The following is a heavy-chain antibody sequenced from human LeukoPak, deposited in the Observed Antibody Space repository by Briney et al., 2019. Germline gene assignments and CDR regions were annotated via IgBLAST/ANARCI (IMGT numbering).Heavy chain of an antibody. CDR3: ARAQRISCTGDLCYPLAY. J-gene: IGHJ4*02. D-gene: IGHD2-8*02. Sequence: GGSLRLSCAASGFTFRKYAMSWVRQAPGKGLEWVSAITGSGASTYYADSVKGRFTISRDNSKNTVYLQMNSLRADVTAVYYCARAQRISCTGDLCYPLAYWGQRTLVTLSS. CDR1: GFTFRKYA. CDR2: ITGSGAST. V-gene: IGHV3-23*01.